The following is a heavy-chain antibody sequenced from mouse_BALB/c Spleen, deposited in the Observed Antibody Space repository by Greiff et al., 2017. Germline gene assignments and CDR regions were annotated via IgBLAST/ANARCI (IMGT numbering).Heavy chain of an antibody. J-gene: IGHJ3*01. Sequence: VQLQQSGPELVKPGASVKISCKASGYTFTDYNMHWVKQSHGKSLEWIGYIYPYNGGTGYNQKFKSKATLTVDNSSSTAYMKLRSLTSEDSAVYYCARFDYDEVYAYWGQGTLVTVSA. V-gene: IGHV1S29*02. D-gene: IGHD2-4*01. CDR3: ARFDYDEVYAY. CDR2: IYPYNGGT. CDR1: GYTFTDYN.